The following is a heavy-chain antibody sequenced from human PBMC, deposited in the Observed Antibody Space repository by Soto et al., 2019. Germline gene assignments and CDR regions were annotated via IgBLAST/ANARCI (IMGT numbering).Heavy chain of an antibody. Sequence: EVQLVESGGGLVQPGGSMRLSCSASGLTFSSYAMHWVRQTPGKGLEYVAAISGNGDITHYADSVKGRFTISRDNSKDTLYLQMSSLRAEDTAIYYCAKDGTSVTVTYDSWGPGSLVTVSS. D-gene: IGHD4-17*01. V-gene: IGHV3-64D*06. CDR1: GLTFSSYA. J-gene: IGHJ4*02. CDR3: AKDGTSVTVTYDS. CDR2: ISGNGDIT.